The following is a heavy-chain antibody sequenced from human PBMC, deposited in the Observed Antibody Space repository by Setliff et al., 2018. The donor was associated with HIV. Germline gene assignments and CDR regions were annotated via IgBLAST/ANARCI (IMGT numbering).Heavy chain of an antibody. CDR1: GGSISSSNYY. V-gene: IGHV4-39*02. Sequence: SETLSLTCTVSGGSISSSNYYWGWIRQPPGKGLEWIGSVSHRGGGNTNYNPSLAIRVTMSVDWSKNQFSLRLNFVTAADTDVYYCARDQTSNGDFDYWGQGTLVTVSS. D-gene: IGHD4-17*01. CDR3: ARDQTSNGDFDY. J-gene: IGHJ4*02. CDR2: VSHRGGGNT.